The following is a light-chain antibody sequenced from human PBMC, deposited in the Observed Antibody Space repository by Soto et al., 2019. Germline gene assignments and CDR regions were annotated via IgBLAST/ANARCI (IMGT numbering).Light chain of an antibody. CDR1: QSVSSSF. Sequence: IVLTQSPGTLSLSPGERATLSCRAGQSVSSSFLAWYQQKPGQAPRLLIYGASSRATGISDRFSGSGSGTDFTLTISRLEPEDFAVYYCQQFGSSLLTFGQGTRLEIK. V-gene: IGKV3-20*01. CDR3: QQFGSSLLT. CDR2: GAS. J-gene: IGKJ5*01.